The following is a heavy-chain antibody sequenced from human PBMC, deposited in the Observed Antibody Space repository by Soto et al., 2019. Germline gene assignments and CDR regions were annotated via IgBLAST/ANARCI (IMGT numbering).Heavy chain of an antibody. CDR2: VYSADTT. Sequence: ESGGGLIQPGGSLRLSCAASGLNVSGNYMSWVRQAPGKGLEWVSVVYSADTTHYADSVKGRFTISRDNSKNTLYLQMNSLRAEDTAVYYCARDWGGNAGLHWYFDLWGRGTLVTVSS. CDR3: ARDWGGNAGLHWYFDL. D-gene: IGHD3-16*01. V-gene: IGHV3-53*01. CDR1: GLNVSGNY. J-gene: IGHJ2*01.